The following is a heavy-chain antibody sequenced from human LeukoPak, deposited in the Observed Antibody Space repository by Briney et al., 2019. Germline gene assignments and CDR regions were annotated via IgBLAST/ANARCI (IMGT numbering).Heavy chain of an antibody. CDR3: ARDPLVRGVIINYFDY. V-gene: IGHV3-30*04. CDR1: GFTFSSYA. J-gene: IGHJ4*02. Sequence: GRSLRLSGAASGFTFSSYAMHWVRQAPGKGLEWVAVISYDGSNKYYADSVKGRFTISRDNSKNPLYLQMNRLRAEDTAVYYCARDPLVRGVIINYFDYWGQGTLVTVSS. D-gene: IGHD3-10*01. CDR2: ISYDGSNK.